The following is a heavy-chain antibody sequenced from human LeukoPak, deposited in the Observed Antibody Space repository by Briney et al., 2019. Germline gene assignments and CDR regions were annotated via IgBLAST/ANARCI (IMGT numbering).Heavy chain of an antibody. CDR3: ARRVAGSGTSYFDR. J-gene: IGHJ4*02. D-gene: IGHD3-10*01. CDR1: GDSIDSGGYS. CDR2: IHQSGTT. Sequence: SETLSLTCIISGDSIDSGGYSWCWIRQPPGKGLEWIGYIHQSGTTYRHPSLSSRVTMSKDSSKNQFSLRLHSVTAADTAVYYCARRVAGSGTSYFDRWGQGTPVTVSS. V-gene: IGHV4-30-2*01.